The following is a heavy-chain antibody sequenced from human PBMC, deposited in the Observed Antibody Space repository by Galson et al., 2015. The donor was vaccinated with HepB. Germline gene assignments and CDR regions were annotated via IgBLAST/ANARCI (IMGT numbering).Heavy chain of an antibody. CDR1: GFTFSSYS. V-gene: IGHV3-21*01. CDR3: ARGSGEDCSGGSCYSP. D-gene: IGHD2-15*01. CDR2: ISSSSSYI. Sequence: SLRLSCAASGFTFSSYSMNWVRQAPGKGLEWVSSISSSSSYIYYADSVKGRFTISRDNAKNSLYLQMNSLRAEDTAVYYCARGSGEDCSGGSCYSPWGQGTLVTVSS. J-gene: IGHJ5*02.